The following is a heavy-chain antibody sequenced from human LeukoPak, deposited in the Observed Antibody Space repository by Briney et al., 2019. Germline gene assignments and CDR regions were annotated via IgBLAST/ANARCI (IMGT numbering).Heavy chain of an antibody. CDR2: IYHSGST. CDR1: GGSISSGGYS. V-gene: IGHV4-30-2*01. D-gene: IGHD6-13*01. J-gene: IGHJ3*02. CDR3: ARDGPAAAGTTDAFDI. Sequence: PSETLSLTCAASGGSISSGGYSWSWIRQPPGKGLEWIGYIYHSGSTYYNPSLKSRVTISVDRSKNQFSLKLSSVTAADTAVYYCARDGPAAAGTTDAFDIWGQGTMVTVSS.